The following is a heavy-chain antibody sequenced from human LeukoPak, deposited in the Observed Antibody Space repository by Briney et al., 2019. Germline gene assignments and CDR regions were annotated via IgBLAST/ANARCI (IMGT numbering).Heavy chain of an antibody. D-gene: IGHD4-17*01. CDR3: ARDPEYSDR. CDR1: GFIFGDFY. CDR2: ITSSGDSI. V-gene: IGHV3-11*01. Sequence: GGSLRLSCVGSGFIFGDFYMNWIRQAPGKGLEWISFITSSGDSIYYADSVKGRFAVFRDNAKDSLYLEMKSLRAEDTAVYFCARDPEYSDRWGQGTLVTVSS. J-gene: IGHJ4*02.